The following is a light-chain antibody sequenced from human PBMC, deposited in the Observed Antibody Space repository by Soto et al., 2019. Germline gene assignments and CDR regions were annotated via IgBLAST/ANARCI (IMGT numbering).Light chain of an antibody. Sequence: QSALTQPASVSGSPGQSITISCTGTSSDVGTYNFVSWYQQHPGKVPKLMIYDVSNRPSGVSNRFSGSKSGNTASLTISGLQAEDEADYYCNSYTTSSTWVFGGGTKLTVL. V-gene: IGLV2-14*01. J-gene: IGLJ3*02. CDR2: DVS. CDR1: SSDVGTYNF. CDR3: NSYTTSSTWV.